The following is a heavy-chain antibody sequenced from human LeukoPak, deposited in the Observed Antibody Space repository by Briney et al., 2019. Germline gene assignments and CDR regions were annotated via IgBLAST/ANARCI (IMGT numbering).Heavy chain of an antibody. D-gene: IGHD6-13*01. V-gene: IGHV1-69*05. J-gene: IGHJ4*02. Sequence: GASVEVSCKASGGTFSSYAISWVRQAPGQGLEWMGGIIPIFGTANYAQKFQGRVTITTDESTSTAYMELSSLRSEDTAVYYCARVGIAAAGTLDYWGQGTLVTVSS. CDR1: GGTFSSYA. CDR2: IIPIFGTA. CDR3: ARVGIAAAGTLDY.